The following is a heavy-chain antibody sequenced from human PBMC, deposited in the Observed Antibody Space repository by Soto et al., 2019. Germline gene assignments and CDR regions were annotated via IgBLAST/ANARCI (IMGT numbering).Heavy chain of an antibody. V-gene: IGHV3-33*08. CDR3: ARSQGRFYGSGSYEGLDV. CDR1: RFTFSSYG. Sequence: GGSLRLSCAASRFTFSSYGMHWVRQAPGKGLECVAVIWYDGSKKYYAESVKGRFTISRDNSENTLSLQMTSLRVEDTAVYYCARSQGRFYGSGSYEGLDVWGKGTTVTVSS. J-gene: IGHJ6*04. D-gene: IGHD3-10*01. CDR2: IWYDGSKK.